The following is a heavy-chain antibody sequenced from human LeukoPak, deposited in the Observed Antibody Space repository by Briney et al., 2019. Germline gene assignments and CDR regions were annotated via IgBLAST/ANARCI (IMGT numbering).Heavy chain of an antibody. V-gene: IGHV6-1*01. CDR2: TYYRSKWYH. CDR1: GYSVSSNSAA. J-gene: IGHJ5*02. D-gene: IGHD3-10*01. CDR3: ARDGGNWFDP. Sequence: SQTLSLTFAISGYSVSSNSAAWNWIRQSPSRGLEWLGWTYYRSKWYHDYAVYVKSRITINPNTSKNQFSLQLNSVTPEDMAVYYCARDGGNWFDPWGQGTLVTVSS.